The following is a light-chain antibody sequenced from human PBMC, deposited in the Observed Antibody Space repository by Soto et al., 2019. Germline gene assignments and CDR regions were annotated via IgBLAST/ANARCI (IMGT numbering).Light chain of an antibody. CDR1: QSVSND. CDR2: GAS. CDR3: QQYNNWPLT. Sequence: EIVMTQSPATLSVSPGERATLSCRASQSVSNDLAWYQQKPGQAPRLLIYGASTRATGIPARFSGSGSGTEFPLTISSLQSEDFAVYYCQQYNNWPLTFGGGTKVEVK. V-gene: IGKV3-15*01. J-gene: IGKJ4*01.